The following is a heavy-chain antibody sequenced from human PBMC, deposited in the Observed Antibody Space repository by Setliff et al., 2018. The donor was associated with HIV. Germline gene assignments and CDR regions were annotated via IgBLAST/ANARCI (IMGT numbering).Heavy chain of an antibody. J-gene: IGHJ5*02. V-gene: IGHV1-2*06. CDR3: ARNKIGWDTYSVVNYFDP. D-gene: IGHD2-21*01. CDR2: IIPDNSLT. Sequence: GASVKVSCKASGYTFTGYYVHWVRQAPGQRLEWMGRIIPDNSLTTYAEYFEGRVTLTRDTSTNTAYMELRRLRSDDTAIYFCARNKIGWDTYSVVNYFDPWGQGTLVTVSS. CDR1: GYTFTGYY.